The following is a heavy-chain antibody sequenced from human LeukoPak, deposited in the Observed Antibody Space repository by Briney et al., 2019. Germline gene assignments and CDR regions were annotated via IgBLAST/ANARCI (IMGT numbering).Heavy chain of an antibody. D-gene: IGHD2-2*01. CDR3: AKGSRGSCSRTYCYPFDY. CDR1: GFTFSSYE. V-gene: IGHV3-48*03. J-gene: IGHJ4*02. Sequence: GGSLRLSCAASGFTFSSYEMNWVRQAPGKGLEWVSYISSSGSTIYYADSVKGRFTISRDNAKNSLYLQMNRLRAEDTAVYYCAKGSRGSCSRTYCYPFDYWGQGTLVTVSS. CDR2: ISSSGSTI.